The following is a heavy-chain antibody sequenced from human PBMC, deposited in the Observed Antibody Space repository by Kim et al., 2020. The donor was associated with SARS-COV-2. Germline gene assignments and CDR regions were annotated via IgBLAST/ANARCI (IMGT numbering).Heavy chain of an antibody. V-gene: IGHV3-9*01. CDR3: TKDMDASGIAADGYFQH. Sequence: GGSLRLSCAASGFAFDDYAMHWVRQSPGKGLEWVSGITWNGRDLGYADSVRGRFIIPRDNAKNSLSLEMNSLQPEDTAFYYCTKDMDASGIAADGYFQHWGQGTLVTVS. J-gene: IGHJ1*01. CDR2: ITWNGRDL. CDR1: GFAFDDYA. D-gene: IGHD3-10*01.